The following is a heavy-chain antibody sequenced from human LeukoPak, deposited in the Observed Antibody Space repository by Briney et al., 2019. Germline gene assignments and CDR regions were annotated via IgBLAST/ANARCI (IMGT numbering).Heavy chain of an antibody. CDR1: GFTFNTYW. J-gene: IGHJ4*02. CDR3: ARQYNYGLDY. D-gene: IGHD5-24*01. Sequence: GGSLRLSCAASGFTFNTYWMHWVRQTPGKGLVWVSRIHNDGSNTTYADSVKGRFTISRDNAKNTLYLQMNSLRAEDTALYYCARQYNYGLDYWGQGTLVTVSS. CDR2: IHNDGSNT. V-gene: IGHV3-74*01.